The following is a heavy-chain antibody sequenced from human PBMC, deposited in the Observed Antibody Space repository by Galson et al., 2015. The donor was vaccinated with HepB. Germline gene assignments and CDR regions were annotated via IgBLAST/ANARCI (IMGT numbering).Heavy chain of an antibody. Sequence: PALVKPTQTLTLTCTFSGFSLSTSGVGVGWIRQPPGKALEWLALIYWSDDKRYSPSLKSRLTITKDTSKNQVVLTMTNMDPVDTATYYCAHRRSNYYDSSGYYDAFDIWGQGTMVTVSS. D-gene: IGHD3-22*01. J-gene: IGHJ3*02. CDR2: IYWSDDK. V-gene: IGHV2-5*01. CDR3: AHRRSNYYDSSGYYDAFDI. CDR1: GFSLSTSGVG.